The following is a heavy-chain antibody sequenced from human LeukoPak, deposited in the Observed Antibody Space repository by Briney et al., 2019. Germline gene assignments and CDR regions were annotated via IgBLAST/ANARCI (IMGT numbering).Heavy chain of an antibody. V-gene: IGHV3-23*01. CDR2: ISGSGSTT. D-gene: IGHD3-22*01. Sequence: GGSLRLSCAASGLTFSSYAMSWVRQAPGKGLEWVSAISGSGSTTSYAHSLTCRFTISRANSKTPLYLQMNSLRAEDTPVYYCAKERGYYDSSGYPTFDAFDIWGQGTMVTVSS. CDR3: AKERGYYDSSGYPTFDAFDI. CDR1: GLTFSSYA. J-gene: IGHJ3*02.